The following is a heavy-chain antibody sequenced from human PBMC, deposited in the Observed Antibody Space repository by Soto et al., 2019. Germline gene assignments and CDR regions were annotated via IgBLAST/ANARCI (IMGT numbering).Heavy chain of an antibody. D-gene: IGHD4-4*01. CDR3: ARHPRDDYNYGGSGIFDY. J-gene: IGHJ4*02. V-gene: IGHV4-39*01. CDR1: GGSISSRTFW. CDR2: MYYSGSS. Sequence: QLQLQESGPGLVKPSETLSLTCSVSGGSISSRTFWWAWIRQPPGKGLEWIGDMYYSGSSYSSPSLRSRGTLSVDTSKNQLSLKLNSVTAADTAVYYCARHPRDDYNYGGSGIFDYWGQRTLVTVSS.